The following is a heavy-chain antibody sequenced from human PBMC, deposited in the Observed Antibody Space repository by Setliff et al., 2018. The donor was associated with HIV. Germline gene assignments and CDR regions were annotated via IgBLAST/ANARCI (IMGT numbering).Heavy chain of an antibody. CDR1: GDSIGSSSYY. CDR3: AGDSGYPSNWFDP. V-gene: IGHV4-39*02. J-gene: IGHJ5*02. CDR2: IYYSGST. Sequence: SETLSLTCTVSGDSIGSSSYYWAWIRQPPGKGLEWIGNIYYSGSTNYNPSLKTRLTISVDTSTNQFSLKLTSVTAADTAMYFCAGDSGYPSNWFDPWGQGILVTVSS. D-gene: IGHD3-22*01.